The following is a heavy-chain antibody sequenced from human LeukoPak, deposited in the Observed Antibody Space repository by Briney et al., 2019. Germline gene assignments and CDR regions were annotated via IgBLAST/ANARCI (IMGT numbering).Heavy chain of an antibody. J-gene: IGHJ5*02. CDR2: INPNSRGT. CDR1: GYTFTGYY. Sequence: ASVKVSCKASGYTFTGYYMHWVRQAPGQGLEWMGWINPNSRGTNYAQKFQGRVTMTRDTSISTAYMELSRLRSDDTAVYYCARVRRIAVAGHNWFDPWGQGTLVTVSS. CDR3: ARVRRIAVAGHNWFDP. V-gene: IGHV1-2*02. D-gene: IGHD6-19*01.